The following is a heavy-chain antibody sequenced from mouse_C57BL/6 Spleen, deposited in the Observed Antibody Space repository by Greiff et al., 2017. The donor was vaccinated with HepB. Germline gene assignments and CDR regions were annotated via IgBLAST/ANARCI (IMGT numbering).Heavy chain of an antibody. CDR1: GFTFSSYA. D-gene: IGHD4-1*01. CDR3: ARESGGALDC. J-gene: IGHJ4*01. CDR2: ISDGGSYT. V-gene: IGHV5-4*01. Sequence: EVQLVESGGGLVKPGGSLKLSCAASGFTFSSYAMSWVRQTPEKRLEWVATISDGGSYTYYPDNVKGRFTISRDNAKNNLYLQMSHLKSEDTAMYYCARESGGALDCWGQGTSVTVSS.